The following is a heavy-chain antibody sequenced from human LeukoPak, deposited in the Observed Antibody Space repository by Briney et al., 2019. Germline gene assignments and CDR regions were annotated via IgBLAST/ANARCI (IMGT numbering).Heavy chain of an antibody. CDR2: IIPIFGTA. J-gene: IGHJ5*02. Sequence: VASVKVSCKTSGGTFSKYTITWVRQAPGQGLEWVGGIIPIFGTANYTQKFLGRVTITADKSTSTAYMELSSLRSEDTAIYYCARDNSVGDNAWWFDPWGQGTLVTVSS. CDR3: ARDNSVGDNAWWFDP. V-gene: IGHV1-69*06. D-gene: IGHD1-26*01. CDR1: GGTFSKYT.